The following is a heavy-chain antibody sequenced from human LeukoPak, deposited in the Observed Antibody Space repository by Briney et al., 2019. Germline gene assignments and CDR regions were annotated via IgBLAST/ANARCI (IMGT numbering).Heavy chain of an antibody. CDR3: ARGWAARHRYYYYYMDV. J-gene: IGHJ6*03. D-gene: IGHD6-6*01. CDR1: GGSFSGYY. CDR2: INHSGST. Sequence: PSETLSLTCAVYGGSFSGYYWSWIRQPPGKGLEWIGEINHSGSTNYNPSLKSRVTISVDTSKNQFSLKLSSVTAADTAVYYCARGWAARHRYYYYYMDVWGKGTTVTVSS. V-gene: IGHV4-34*01.